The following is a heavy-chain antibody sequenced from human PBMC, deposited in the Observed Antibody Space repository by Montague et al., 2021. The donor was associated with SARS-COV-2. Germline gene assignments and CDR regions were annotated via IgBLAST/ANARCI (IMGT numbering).Heavy chain of an antibody. CDR1: GGSIRSYY. CDR2: IYYTGET. CDR3: ARFWSGYVDK. J-gene: IGHJ4*02. Sequence: SETLSLTCSLSGGSIRSYYWSWIRLPPGKPLEWLGYIYYTGETTHSPSLKSRVTISVDTSRSQFSLRLTSVTAADTAVYFCARFWSGYVDKWSQGTLVTVSS. V-gene: IGHV4-59*01. D-gene: IGHD3-3*01.